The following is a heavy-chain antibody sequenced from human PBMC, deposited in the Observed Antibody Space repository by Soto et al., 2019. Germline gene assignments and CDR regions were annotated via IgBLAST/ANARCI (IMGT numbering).Heavy chain of an antibody. CDR3: ARGGHVVVVTAALDY. CDR1: GDTFTDYY. V-gene: IGHV1-46*01. Sequence: QVQLMQSGAEVKKPGASVKVSCKASGDTFTDYYIHWVRQAPGQGLEWMGTVNPSGGHTTYAQHFLGRVASTGDTSTSNLYMELTSLTSDDTAIYYCARGGHVVVVTAALDYWGQGTLVTVSS. D-gene: IGHD2-21*02. J-gene: IGHJ4*02. CDR2: VNPSGGHT.